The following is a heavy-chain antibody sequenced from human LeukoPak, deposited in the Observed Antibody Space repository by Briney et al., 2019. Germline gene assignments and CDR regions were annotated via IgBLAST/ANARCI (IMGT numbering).Heavy chain of an antibody. J-gene: IGHJ4*02. D-gene: IGHD3-10*01. CDR3: ARSIYITMVPPGY. CDR2: INPNSGGT. V-gene: IGHV1-2*02. CDR1: GYTFTGYY. Sequence: ASVKVSCKASGYTFTGYYMHWVRQAPGQGLEWMGWINPNSGGTNYAQKFQGRVTMTRDTSISTAYMELSRLRSDDTAVYYCARSIYITMVPPGYWGQGTLDTVSS.